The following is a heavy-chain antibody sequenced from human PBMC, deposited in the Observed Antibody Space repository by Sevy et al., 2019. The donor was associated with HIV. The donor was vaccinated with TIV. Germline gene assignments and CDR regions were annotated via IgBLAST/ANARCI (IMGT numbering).Heavy chain of an antibody. CDR2: INWNGGST. CDR3: ARDLWVRGYGYGPGDAFDY. J-gene: IGHJ4*02. CDR1: GFTFDDYG. V-gene: IGHV3-20*04. Sequence: GGSLRLSCAASGFTFDDYGMSWVRQAPGKGLEWVSGINWNGGSTGYADSVKGRFTISRDNAKNSLYLQMNSLRAEDTALYYCARDLWVRGYGYGPGDAFDYWGQGTLVTVSS. D-gene: IGHD5-18*01.